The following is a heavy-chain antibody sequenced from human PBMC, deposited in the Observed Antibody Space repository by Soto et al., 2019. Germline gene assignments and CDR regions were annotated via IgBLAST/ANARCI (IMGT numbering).Heavy chain of an antibody. CDR1: GYTFNSFW. J-gene: IGHJ4*02. CDR3: VTTRDGTTFFPH. D-gene: IGHD1-7*01. V-gene: IGHV5-51*03. CDR2: MFPWTSDT. Sequence: PGKSLKISCQGSGYTFNSFWIGWVRQMPGEGLEWMGLMFPWTSDTRYSPSFQGHVSISVDRSTGTGYLQWNSLKASDTAMYYCVTTRDGTTFFPHWGQGTPVTVSS.